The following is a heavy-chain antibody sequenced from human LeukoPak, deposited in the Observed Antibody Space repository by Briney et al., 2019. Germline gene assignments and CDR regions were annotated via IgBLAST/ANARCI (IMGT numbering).Heavy chain of an antibody. V-gene: IGHV4-61*02. J-gene: IGHJ3*02. D-gene: IGHD3-22*01. Sequence: PSQTLSLTCTVSGGSISSGSYYWTWIRQPAGKGLEWVGRIYTSGSTNYIPSLKSRVTISLDTSKNQFSLKLTSVTAADTAVYYCARGGYSGSSGSRDAFDIWGQGTMVTVSS. CDR1: GGSISSGSYY. CDR2: IYTSGST. CDR3: ARGGYSGSSGSRDAFDI.